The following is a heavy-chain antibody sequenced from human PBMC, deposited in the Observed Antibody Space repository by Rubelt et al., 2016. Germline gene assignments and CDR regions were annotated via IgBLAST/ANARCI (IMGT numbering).Heavy chain of an antibody. D-gene: IGHD1-26*01. CDR3: AKGGAYSGSYSDDY. Sequence: EVQLVESGGGLVQPGGSLRVSCAASGFTFNNYAMSWVRQAPGKGLDWVSSISGGGGSTHHADSVKGRFTISRDNSKNTLYRQMNSLRAEDTAVYYCAKGGAYSGSYSDDYWGQGTLVTVS. J-gene: IGHJ4*02. CDR1: GFTFNNYA. CDR2: ISGGGGST. V-gene: IGHV3-23*04.